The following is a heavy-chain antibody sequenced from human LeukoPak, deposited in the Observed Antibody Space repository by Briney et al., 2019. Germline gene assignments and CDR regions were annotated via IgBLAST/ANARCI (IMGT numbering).Heavy chain of an antibody. D-gene: IGHD3-16*01. CDR2: INHNGNVN. CDR3: ARGGGLDV. J-gene: IGHJ6*02. Sequence: GGSLRLSCAASGFTFSSYWMYWARQAPGKELEWVASINHNGNVNYYVDSVKGRFTISRDNAKNSLYLQMRNLRAEDTAVYFCARGGGLDVWGQGATVTVSS. V-gene: IGHV3-7*03. CDR1: GFTFSSYW.